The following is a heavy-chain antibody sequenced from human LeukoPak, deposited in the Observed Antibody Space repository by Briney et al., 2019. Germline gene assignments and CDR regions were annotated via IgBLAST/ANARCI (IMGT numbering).Heavy chain of an antibody. CDR3: ARGPRPPWHSGASGSYSFDY. CDR1: GFTFINAW. V-gene: IGHV3-48*02. CDR2: ISFSSSVI. D-gene: IGHD3-10*01. Sequence: PGGSLRLSCAASGFTFINAWMNWVRQAPGKGLEWISYISFSSSVIHYADSVKGRFTVSRDNARNSVYLQMNSLRDEDTAVYFCARGPRPPWHSGASGSYSFDYWGQGTLVTVSS. J-gene: IGHJ4*02.